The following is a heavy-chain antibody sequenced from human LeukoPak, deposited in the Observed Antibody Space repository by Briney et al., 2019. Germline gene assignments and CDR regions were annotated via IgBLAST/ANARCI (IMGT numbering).Heavy chain of an antibody. Sequence: TGGSLRLSCAASGFTFSSYSMNSVRQAPGKGLEWVSSISSSSSYIYYADSVKGRFTISRDNAKNSLYLQMNSLRAEDTAVYYCARDSGHSGYDLDYWGQGTLVTVSS. D-gene: IGHD5-12*01. J-gene: IGHJ4*02. CDR1: GFTFSSYS. CDR3: ARDSGHSGYDLDY. CDR2: ISSSSSYI. V-gene: IGHV3-21*01.